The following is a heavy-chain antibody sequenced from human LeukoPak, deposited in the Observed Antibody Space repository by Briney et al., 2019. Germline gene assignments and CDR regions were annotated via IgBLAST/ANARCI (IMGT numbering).Heavy chain of an antibody. J-gene: IGHJ4*02. V-gene: IGHV3-23*01. CDR3: AKGESGYSSSWTDY. D-gene: IGHD6-13*01. Sequence: GGALRLSCAASVFTFSSDAMSCVRQAPGKGLEWGSAISGSGGSTYYADPVKGRFTISRDNSKNTLYLQMNSLRAEDTAVYYCAKGESGYSSSWTDYWGQGTLVTVSS. CDR2: ISGSGGST. CDR1: VFTFSSDA.